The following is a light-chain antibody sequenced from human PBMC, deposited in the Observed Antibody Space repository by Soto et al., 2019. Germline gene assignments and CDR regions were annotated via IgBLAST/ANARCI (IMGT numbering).Light chain of an antibody. J-gene: IGLJ2*01. CDR3: AAWDDSLRVVL. CDR1: RSNIGGYNY. Sequence: QAVLTQPPSASGTPGQRVTISRSGGRSNIGGYNYVYWFQQYPGTAPKVLVFGTNLRPSGVPDRFSASKSGTSGSLTISGLRFEDEADYYCAAWDDSLRVVLFGGGTQLTVL. CDR2: GTN. V-gene: IGLV1-47*02.